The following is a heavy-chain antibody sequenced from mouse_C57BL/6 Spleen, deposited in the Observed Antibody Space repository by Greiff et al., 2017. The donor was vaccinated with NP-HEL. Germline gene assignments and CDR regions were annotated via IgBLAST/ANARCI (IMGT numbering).Heavy chain of an antibody. CDR2: IYPGGGYT. CDR3: ARRRDYAMDY. J-gene: IGHJ4*01. CDR1: GYTFTNYW. Sequence: QVQLQQSGPELVKPGASVKISCKASGYTFTNYWIGWAKQRPGHGLEWIGDIYPGGGYTNYNEKFKGKATLTADKSSSTAYMQFSSLTSEDSAIYYCARRRDYAMDYWGQGTSVTVAS. V-gene: IGHV1-63*01.